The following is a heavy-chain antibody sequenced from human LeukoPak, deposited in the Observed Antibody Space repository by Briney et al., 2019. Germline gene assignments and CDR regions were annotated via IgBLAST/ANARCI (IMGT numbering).Heavy chain of an antibody. CDR3: ARRYNILTGFLF. CDR1: GYTFTDYY. CDR2: INPNSGDT. J-gene: IGHJ4*02. D-gene: IGHD3-9*01. V-gene: IGHV1-2*02. Sequence: ASVKVSCKASGYTFTDYYVNWVRQAPGQGLEWMGWINPNSGDTNYAETFQGRVTMTRDTSISTAYMELNRLRSDDTAVYYCARRYNILTGFLFWGQGTLVTVS.